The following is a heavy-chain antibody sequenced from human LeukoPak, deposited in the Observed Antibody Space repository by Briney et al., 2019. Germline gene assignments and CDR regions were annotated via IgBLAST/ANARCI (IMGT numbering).Heavy chain of an antibody. V-gene: IGHV3-30*02. Sequence: GGSLRLSCAASGFSFSSYGMHWVRQAPGKGLEWVSFIRYDGNNKDFADSVKGRFTISRDNSKNTLYLQMNSLRAEDTAVYYCAKPLIVAAGTAAFDYWGQGTLVTVSS. CDR3: AKPLIVAAGTAAFDY. CDR2: IRYDGNNK. J-gene: IGHJ4*02. CDR1: GFSFSSYG. D-gene: IGHD6-13*01.